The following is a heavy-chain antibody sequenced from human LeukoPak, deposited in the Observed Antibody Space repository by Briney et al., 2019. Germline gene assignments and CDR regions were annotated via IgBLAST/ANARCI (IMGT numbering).Heavy chain of an antibody. CDR3: ASLLSSGWSIDY. J-gene: IGHJ4*02. CDR2: INPNSGGT. D-gene: IGHD6-19*01. CDR1: GYTFTGYY. V-gene: IGHV1-2*02. Sequence: ASVKVSCKASGYTFTGYYMHWVRQAPGQGLEWMGWINPNSGGTNYAQKFQGRVTMTRDTSISTTYMELSRLRSDDKAVYYCASLLSSGWSIDYWGQGTLVTVSS.